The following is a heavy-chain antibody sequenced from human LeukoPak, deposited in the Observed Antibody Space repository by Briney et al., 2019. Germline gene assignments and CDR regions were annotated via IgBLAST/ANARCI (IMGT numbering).Heavy chain of an antibody. CDR2: IKQDGSEK. J-gene: IGHJ6*04. CDR1: GITVSSNY. D-gene: IGHD2/OR15-2a*01. CDR3: ARGGSNKARMDV. Sequence: GGSLRLSCAVSGITVSSNYMSWVRQAPGKGLEWVANIKQDGSEKYCVDSVKGRFTISRDNAKNSLYLQMNSLRAEDTAVYYCARGGSNKARMDVWGKGNTVTVSS. V-gene: IGHV3-7*01.